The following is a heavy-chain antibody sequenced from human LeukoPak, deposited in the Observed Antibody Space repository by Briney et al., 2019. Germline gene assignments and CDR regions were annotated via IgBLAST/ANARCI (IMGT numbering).Heavy chain of an antibody. V-gene: IGHV3-11*03. D-gene: IGHD6-19*01. J-gene: IGHJ4*02. CDR2: ISSSSIYT. CDR3: ARGGLGSAFDN. Sequence: PGGSLTLSCAASGFIFSDYYMSWIRQAPGKGLEWLSYISSSSIYTSYADSVKGRFTISRDNAKNSLYLQLNSLRAEDTAVFYCARGGLGSAFDNWGQGTLVTVSS. CDR1: GFIFSDYY.